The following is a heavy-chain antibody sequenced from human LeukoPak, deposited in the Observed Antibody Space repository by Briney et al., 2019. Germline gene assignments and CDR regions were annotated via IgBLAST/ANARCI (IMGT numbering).Heavy chain of an antibody. D-gene: IGHD6-19*01. Sequence: GGSLRLSCAASGFIFSSYDMHWVRQATGKALECVSSIGTAGDTYYPGSVRGRFTISRENAKNSLYLQMNSLRAEDTAVYYCARGSSGWYPHEYFQHWGQGTLVTVSS. V-gene: IGHV3-13*01. CDR3: ARGSSGWYPHEYFQH. CDR2: IGTAGDT. CDR1: GFIFSSYD. J-gene: IGHJ1*01.